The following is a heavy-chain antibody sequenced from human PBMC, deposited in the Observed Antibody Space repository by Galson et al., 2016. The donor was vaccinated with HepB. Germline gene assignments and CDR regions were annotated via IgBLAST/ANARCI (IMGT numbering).Heavy chain of an antibody. J-gene: IGHJ2*01. V-gene: IGHV3-23*01. CDR1: GFTFSSYV. CDR2: IGGSGGST. Sequence: SLRLSCAASGFTFSSYVMSWVRQAPGKGLEWVSGIGGSGGSTYYADSVKGRFAISRDNSKNTLYLQMNSLSAEDTAVYYCAKSLIVGPTMNWYFDLWGRGTLVTVSS. CDR3: AKSLIVGPTMNWYFDL. D-gene: IGHD1-26*01.